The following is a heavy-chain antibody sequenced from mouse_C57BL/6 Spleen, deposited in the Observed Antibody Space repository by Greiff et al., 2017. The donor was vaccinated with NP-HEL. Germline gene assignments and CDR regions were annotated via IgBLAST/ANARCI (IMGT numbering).Heavy chain of an antibody. V-gene: IGHV1-50*01. J-gene: IGHJ3*01. Sequence: QQSCKASGYTFTSYWMQWVKQRPGQGLEWIGEIDPSDSYTNYNQKFKGKATLTVDTSSSTAYMQLSSLTSEDSAVYYCARRVYYGNSAWFAYWGQGTLVTVSA. CDR2: IDPSDSYT. CDR1: GYTFTSYW. D-gene: IGHD2-1*01. CDR3: ARRVYYGNSAWFAY.